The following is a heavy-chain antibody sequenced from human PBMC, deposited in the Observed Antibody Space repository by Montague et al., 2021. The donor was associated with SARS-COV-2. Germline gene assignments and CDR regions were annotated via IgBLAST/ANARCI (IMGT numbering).Heavy chain of an antibody. CDR1: GGSISSGSYY. D-gene: IGHD3-22*01. CDR2: IYTSGST. CDR3: ARASAGYDSSGYYADRSAFDI. V-gene: IGHV4-61*02. Sequence: TLSLTCTVSGGSISSGSYYWNWIRQPAGKGLEWIGRIYTSGSTSYNPSLKSRVTISVDTSKNQFSLKLSSVTAADTAVYYCARASAGYDSSGYYADRSAFDIWGQGTMVTVSS. J-gene: IGHJ3*02.